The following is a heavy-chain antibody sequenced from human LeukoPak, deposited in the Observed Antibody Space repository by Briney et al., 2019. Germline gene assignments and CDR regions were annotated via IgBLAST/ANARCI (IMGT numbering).Heavy chain of an antibody. J-gene: IGHJ3*02. V-gene: IGHV3-23*01. Sequence: AGGSLRLSCAASGFTFSSYAMSWVRQAPGKGLEWVSAISGSGGSTYYADSVKGRFTISRDNSKNTLYLQMNSLRAEDTAVYYCARDGASGSYLDDAFDIWGQGTMVTVSS. CDR2: ISGSGGST. CDR1: GFTFSSYA. CDR3: ARDGASGSYLDDAFDI. D-gene: IGHD1-26*01.